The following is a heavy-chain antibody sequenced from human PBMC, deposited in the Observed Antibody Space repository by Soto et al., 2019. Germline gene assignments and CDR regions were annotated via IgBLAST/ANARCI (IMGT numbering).Heavy chain of an antibody. CDR3: AKGRSYYYYYGVDV. J-gene: IGHJ6*02. CDR2: MYNTGST. Sequence: ASETLSLTCTVSGGSISSYYWSWIRQPPGKGLEWIGYMYNTGSTIYNPSLKSRVTISVDTSKNQFSLKLNSVTAADTALYYCAKGRSYYYYYGVDVWGQGTTVTVSS. CDR1: GGSISSYY. V-gene: IGHV4-59*01.